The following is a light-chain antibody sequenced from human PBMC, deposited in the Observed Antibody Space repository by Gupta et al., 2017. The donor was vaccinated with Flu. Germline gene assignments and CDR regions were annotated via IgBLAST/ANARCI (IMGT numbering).Light chain of an antibody. V-gene: IGKV3-15*01. CDR2: GAS. J-gene: IGKJ2*03. CDR1: QSVSSN. Sequence: EIVMTQSPATLSVSPGERATLSCRASQSVSSNLAWYQQKPGQAPRLLIYGASTRATGIPARFSGSGSGTEFTLTISSLQLEDFAVYYCQQYNNWPPYSFGQGTKLEIK. CDR3: QQYNNWPPYS.